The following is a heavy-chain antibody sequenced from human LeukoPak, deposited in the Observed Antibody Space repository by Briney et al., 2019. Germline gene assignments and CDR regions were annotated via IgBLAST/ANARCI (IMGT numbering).Heavy chain of an antibody. D-gene: IGHD3-22*01. V-gene: IGHV3-74*01. J-gene: IGHJ4*02. CDR3: AGNSSGYYYHY. Sequence: GGSLRLSCAASGFTFSSYWMHWVRQAPGKGLVWVSRINSDGSSTTDADSVKGRFTISRDNAKNTLYLQMNSLRAEDTALYYCAGNSSGYYYHYWGQGTLVTVS. CDR2: INSDGSST. CDR1: GFTFSSYW.